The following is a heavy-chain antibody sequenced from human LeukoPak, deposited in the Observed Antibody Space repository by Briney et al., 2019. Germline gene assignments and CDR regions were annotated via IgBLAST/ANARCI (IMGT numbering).Heavy chain of an antibody. CDR3: ASGGVTVYSYGPDY. CDR1: GYTLTELS. D-gene: IGHD5-18*01. V-gene: IGHV1-24*01. CDR2: IIPEFDEA. Sequence: GASVKVSCKVSGYTLTELSMHWVRQAPGQGLEWVGTIIPEFDEAHYAQKLQGRVTISADDSATAAYLELSSLRSDDTAVYYCASGGVTVYSYGPDYWGQGTLVAVSS. J-gene: IGHJ4*02.